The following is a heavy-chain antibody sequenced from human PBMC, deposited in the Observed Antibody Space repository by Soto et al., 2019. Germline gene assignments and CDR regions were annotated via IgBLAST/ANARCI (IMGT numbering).Heavy chain of an antibody. J-gene: IGHJ4*02. CDR3: AREENLGRWLHPLDF. CDR1: GDSISAYS. V-gene: IGHV4-59*01. D-gene: IGHD5-12*01. Sequence: SETLSLTCTVSGDSISAYSWSWVRQPPGKGLEWSGNIQYNGTHKSNPPLKRRVPMSVDTSKTQFSLKLFSGPAADTAKFFCAREENLGRWLHPLDFWGQGTLVPVSS. CDR2: IQYNGTH.